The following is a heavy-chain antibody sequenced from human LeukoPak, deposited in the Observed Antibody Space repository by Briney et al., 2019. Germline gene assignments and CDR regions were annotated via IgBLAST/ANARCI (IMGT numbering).Heavy chain of an antibody. CDR2: ISSSSSYI. CDR1: GFTFSSYA. V-gene: IGHV3-21*01. D-gene: IGHD3-22*01. J-gene: IGHJ3*02. Sequence: PGGSLRLSCAASGFTFSSYAMSWVRQAPGKGLEWVSSISSSSSYIYYADSVKGRFTISRDNAKNSLYLQMNSLRAEDTAVYYCAREPSGVYDSSGLSLDAFDIWGQGTMVTVSS. CDR3: AREPSGVYDSSGLSLDAFDI.